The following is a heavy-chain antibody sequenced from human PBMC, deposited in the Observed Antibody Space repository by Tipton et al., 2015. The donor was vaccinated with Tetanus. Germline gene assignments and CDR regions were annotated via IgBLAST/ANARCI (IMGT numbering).Heavy chain of an antibody. CDR3: ARIGWPENNKPGFDI. V-gene: IGHV4-39*07. D-gene: IGHD1/OR15-1a*01. J-gene: IGHJ3*02. Sequence: TLSLTCTVSGGSISSSNYYWGWIRQPPGKGLEWIGRIYYSGSTSYNPSLKSRVTISVDTSKNQFSLELNSVTAADTAVYYCARIGWPENNKPGFDIWGQGTMVTVSS. CDR1: GGSISSSNYY. CDR2: IYYSGST.